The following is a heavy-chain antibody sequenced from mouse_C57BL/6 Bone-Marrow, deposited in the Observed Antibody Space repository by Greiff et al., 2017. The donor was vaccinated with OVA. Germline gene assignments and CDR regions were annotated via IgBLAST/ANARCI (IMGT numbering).Heavy chain of an antibody. Sequence: QVQLKQPGAELVKPGASVKMSCKASGYTFTSYWITWVKQRPGQGLEWIGDINPNNGGTSYNQKFKDKATLTADKSSSTAYMQLSSLTSEDSAVYYCARKTMDYWGQGTSVTVSS. CDR3: ARKTMDY. CDR2: INPNNGGT. CDR1: GYTFTSYW. J-gene: IGHJ4*01. V-gene: IGHV1-55*01.